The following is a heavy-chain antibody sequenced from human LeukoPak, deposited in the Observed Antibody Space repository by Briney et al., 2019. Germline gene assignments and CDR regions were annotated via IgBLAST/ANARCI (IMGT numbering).Heavy chain of an antibody. CDR3: AKPFRYCSGGSCYYYFDY. Sequence: GGSLRLSCAASGFTFSNHAMHWVRQAPGKGLEWVTLVWYDGNRKYYADSVKGRFTISRDNSKNTLYLQMNSLRAEDTAVYYCAKPFRYCSGGSCYYYFDYWGQGTLVTVSS. V-gene: IGHV3-30*02. J-gene: IGHJ4*02. CDR2: VWYDGNRK. CDR1: GFTFSNHA. D-gene: IGHD2-15*01.